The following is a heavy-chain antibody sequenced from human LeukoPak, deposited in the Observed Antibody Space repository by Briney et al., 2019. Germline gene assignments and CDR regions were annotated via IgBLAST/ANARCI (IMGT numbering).Heavy chain of an antibody. Sequence: ASVKVFCKASGYTFTSYGISWVRQAPGQGLEWMGWISAYNGNTNYAQKLQGRVTMTTDTSTSTAYMELRSLRSDDTAVYYCARVASEQLVGLCDYWGQGTLVTVSS. CDR3: ARVASEQLVGLCDY. J-gene: IGHJ4*02. D-gene: IGHD6-6*01. CDR1: GYTFTSYG. V-gene: IGHV1-18*01. CDR2: ISAYNGNT.